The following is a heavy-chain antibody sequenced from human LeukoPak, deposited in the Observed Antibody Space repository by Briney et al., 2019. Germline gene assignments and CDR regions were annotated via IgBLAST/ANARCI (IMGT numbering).Heavy chain of an antibody. CDR2: MNPNSGNT. CDR1: GYTFTSYD. D-gene: IGHD2-2*02. Sequence: ASVKVSCKASGYTFTSYDINWVRQATGQGLEWMGWMNPNSGNTGYAQKFQDRVTMTRNTSISTAYMELSSLRSEDTAVYYCARSRGYCSSTICYRYWGQGTLVTVSS. CDR3: ARSRGYCSSTICYRY. V-gene: IGHV1-8*01. J-gene: IGHJ4*02.